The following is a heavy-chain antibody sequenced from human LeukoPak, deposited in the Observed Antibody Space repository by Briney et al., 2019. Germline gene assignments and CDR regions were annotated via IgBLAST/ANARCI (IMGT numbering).Heavy chain of an antibody. Sequence: SRTLSLTCAVSGGSISSSNWCIWVRQPPGKGLEWIGEIYRTGSTNYNPSLKSRVTMSVDKSKNQFSLKMSSVTAADTAVYYCARRFGELYPNYYYGMDVWGKGTTVTVSS. J-gene: IGHJ6*04. CDR3: ARRFGELYPNYYYGMDV. V-gene: IGHV4-4*02. CDR1: GGSISSSNW. CDR2: IYRTGST. D-gene: IGHD3-16*01.